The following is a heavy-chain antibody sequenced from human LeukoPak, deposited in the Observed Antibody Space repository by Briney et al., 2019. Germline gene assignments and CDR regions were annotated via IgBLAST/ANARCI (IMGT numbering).Heavy chain of an antibody. D-gene: IGHD3-10*01. J-gene: IGHJ4*02. Sequence: PGGSLRLSCSASGFTFSSYLMSWVRQAPGKGLEWVSTISGSGGSTYYADSVKGRFTISRDNAKNSLYLQMNSLRAEDTAVYYCARVRGVFWGQGTLVTVSS. CDR3: ARVRGVF. CDR2: ISGSGGST. CDR1: GFTFSSYL. V-gene: IGHV3-23*01.